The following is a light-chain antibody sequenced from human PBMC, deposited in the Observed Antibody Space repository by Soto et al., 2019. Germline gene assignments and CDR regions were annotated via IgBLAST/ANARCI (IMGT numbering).Light chain of an antibody. Sequence: QSALTQPASVSGSPGQSITISCTGTSSDVGGYNYVSWYQQHPGKAPKLMIYDVSNRPSGVSNRFSGSKSGNTASLTISGLQAEDEADYYCNSYTDSSTRYVFGTGTKFTVL. J-gene: IGLJ1*01. CDR3: NSYTDSSTRYV. CDR1: SSDVGGYNY. CDR2: DVS. V-gene: IGLV2-14*01.